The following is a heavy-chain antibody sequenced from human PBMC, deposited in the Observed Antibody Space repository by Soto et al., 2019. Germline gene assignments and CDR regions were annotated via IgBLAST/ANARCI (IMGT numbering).Heavy chain of an antibody. CDR1: GGSISSGDYY. CDR3: ARRDSSSYYGAFDI. V-gene: IGHV4-30-4*01. D-gene: IGHD3-22*01. Sequence: QVQLQESGPGLVKPSQTLSLTCTVSGGSISSGDYYWTWIRQPPGKGLEWIGYIYYSGSTYYNPSLKSRVSXXVXTXXNQFSLKLTSVTAADTAVYYCARRDSSSYYGAFDIWGQGTMVTVSS. J-gene: IGHJ3*02. CDR2: IYYSGST.